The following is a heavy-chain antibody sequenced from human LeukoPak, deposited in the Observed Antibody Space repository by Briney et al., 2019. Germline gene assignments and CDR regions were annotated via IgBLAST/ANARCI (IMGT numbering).Heavy chain of an antibody. CDR3: AKGTTSVVPAAICDY. D-gene: IGHD2-2*01. V-gene: IGHV3-23*01. J-gene: IGHJ4*02. Sequence: GGSLRLSCAASRFTFSSYAMSWVRQAPGKGLEWVSAISGSGGSTYYAESVKGRFTISRDNSKNTLYLQMNSLRAEDTAVYYCAKGTTSVVPAAICDYWGQGTLVTVSS. CDR1: RFTFSSYA. CDR2: ISGSGGST.